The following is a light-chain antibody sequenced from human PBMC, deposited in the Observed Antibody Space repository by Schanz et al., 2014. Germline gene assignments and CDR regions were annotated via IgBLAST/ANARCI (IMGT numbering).Light chain of an antibody. Sequence: EVVMTQSPATLSVSPGERVTLSCRASQGVSDSLAWYQQKPGQAPRLLIYRASTRATGIPARFSGSGSGTDFTLTITRLEPEDFAVFYCQQYGGPPITFGQGTRLEIK. CDR3: QQYGGPPIT. CDR1: QGVSDS. CDR2: RAS. V-gene: IGKV3-20*01. J-gene: IGKJ5*01.